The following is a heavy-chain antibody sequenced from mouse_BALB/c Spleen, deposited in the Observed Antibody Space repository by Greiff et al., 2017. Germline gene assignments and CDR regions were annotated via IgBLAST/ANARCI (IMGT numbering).Heavy chain of an antibody. Sequence: VQLQQSGGDLVKPGGSLKLSCAASGFTFSSYGMSWVRQTPDKRLEWVATISSGGSYTYYPDSVKGRFTISRDNAKNTLYLQMSSLKSEDTAMYYCARQGDGYYPYAMDYWGQGTSVTVSS. CDR2: ISSGGSYT. D-gene: IGHD2-3*01. J-gene: IGHJ4*01. V-gene: IGHV5-6*01. CDR1: GFTFSSYG. CDR3: ARQGDGYYPYAMDY.